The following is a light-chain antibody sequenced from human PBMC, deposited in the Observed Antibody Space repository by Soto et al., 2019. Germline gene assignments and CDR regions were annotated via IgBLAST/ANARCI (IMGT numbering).Light chain of an antibody. V-gene: IGKV3-11*01. CDR3: QQRSNWPIT. CDR2: GAS. CDR1: QSVGSNY. J-gene: IGKJ5*01. Sequence: GLKHSPGTLSLSPGERATLSCRASQSVGSNYLAWYQQKPGQAPRLLIYGASSRASGVPARFSGSGSGTDFTLTISSLEPEDFAVYYCQQRSNWPITFGQGRRLEIK.